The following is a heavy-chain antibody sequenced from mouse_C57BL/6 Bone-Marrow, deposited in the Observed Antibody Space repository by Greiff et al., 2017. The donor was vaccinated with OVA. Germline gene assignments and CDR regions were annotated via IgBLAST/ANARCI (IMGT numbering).Heavy chain of an antibody. D-gene: IGHD5-1*01. CDR3: ARGNEYAPWFAY. J-gene: IGHJ3*01. Sequence: VQLQESGAELARPGASVKLSCKASGYTFTSYGISWVKQRTGQGLEWIGEIYPRSGNTYYNEKFKGKATLTADKSSSTAYMELRSLTSEDSAVYFCARGNEYAPWFAYWGQGTLVTVSA. CDR2: IYPRSGNT. V-gene: IGHV1-81*01. CDR1: GYTFTSYG.